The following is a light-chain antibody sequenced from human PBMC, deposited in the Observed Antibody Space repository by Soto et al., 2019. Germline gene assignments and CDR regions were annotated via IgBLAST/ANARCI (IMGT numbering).Light chain of an antibody. Sequence: EIVLTQSPGTLSSSPGDRATLSCRASQSVSTTYLAWYQQKPGQAPTRLIYGASSRATGIPDRFSGSGSGTDFTLSISRLEPEDFAVYYCQQYGSSGTFGQGTKVDIK. CDR1: QSVSTTY. CDR2: GAS. J-gene: IGKJ1*01. V-gene: IGKV3-20*01. CDR3: QQYGSSGT.